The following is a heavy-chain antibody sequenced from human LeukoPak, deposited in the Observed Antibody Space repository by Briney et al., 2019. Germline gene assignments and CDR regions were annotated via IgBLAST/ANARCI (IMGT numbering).Heavy chain of an antibody. Sequence: GGSLRLSCATSGFTFSSYGMTWVRQAPGKGLEWVSVIGGSGGRTYYSDSVKGRFTISRDNSKNTLYLQMNTLRAEDTAVYYCAKDIRNHNYYYDSSGYYDYWGQGTLVTVSS. CDR2: IGGSGGRT. CDR1: GFTFSSYG. CDR3: AKDIRNHNYYYDSSGYYDY. D-gene: IGHD3-22*01. V-gene: IGHV3-23*01. J-gene: IGHJ4*02.